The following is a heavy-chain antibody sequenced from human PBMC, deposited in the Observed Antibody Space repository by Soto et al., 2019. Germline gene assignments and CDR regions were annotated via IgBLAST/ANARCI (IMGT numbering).Heavy chain of an antibody. CDR2: ISGSGGST. CDR1: GFTFSSYA. V-gene: IGHV3-23*01. J-gene: IGHJ4*02. CDR3: ARDRSYYDSSGSYSPPY. D-gene: IGHD3-22*01. Sequence: GGSLRLSCAASGFTFSSYAMSWVRQAPGKGLEWVLGISGSGGSTFYADSVKGRFTISRDNSKNTLYLQMNSLRAEDTAVYYCARDRSYYDSSGSYSPPYWGQGTLVTVSS.